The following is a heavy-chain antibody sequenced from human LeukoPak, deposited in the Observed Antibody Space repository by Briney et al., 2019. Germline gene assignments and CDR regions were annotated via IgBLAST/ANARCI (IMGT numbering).Heavy chain of an antibody. J-gene: IGHJ6*02. Sequence: SETLSLTCAVSGGSISSGGYSWSWIRQPPGKGLEWIGYIYHSGSTYYNPSLKSRVTISVDRSKNQSSLKLSSVTAADTAVYYCARVLGIGGDYYGMDVWGQGTTVTVSS. CDR3: ARVLGIGGDYYGMDV. V-gene: IGHV4-30-2*01. CDR2: IYHSGST. D-gene: IGHD3-10*01. CDR1: GGSISSGGYS.